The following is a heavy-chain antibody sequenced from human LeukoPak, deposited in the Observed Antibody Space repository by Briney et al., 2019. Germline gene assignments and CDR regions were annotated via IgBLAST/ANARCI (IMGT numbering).Heavy chain of an antibody. CDR1: GFTFSSYS. J-gene: IGHJ4*02. Sequence: GGSLRLSCAASGFTFSSYSMNWVRQAPGKGLEWVSYISSSSSTIYYAYSVKGRFTISRDNAKNSLYLQMNSLRAEDTAVYYCARNPGYNWKEARVSDYWGQGTLVTVSS. CDR3: ARNPGYNWKEARVSDY. D-gene: IGHD1-1*01. CDR2: ISSSSSTI. V-gene: IGHV3-48*01.